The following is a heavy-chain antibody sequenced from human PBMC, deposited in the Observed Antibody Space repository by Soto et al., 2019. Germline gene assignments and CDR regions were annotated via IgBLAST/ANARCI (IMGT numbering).Heavy chain of an antibody. CDR3: AKDLEDYGDYYYGMDV. D-gene: IGHD4-17*01. CDR2: ISYDGSNK. CDR1: GFTFSSYG. J-gene: IGHJ6*02. Sequence: GGSLRLSCAASGFTFSSYGMHWVRQAPGKGLEWVAVISYDGSNKYYADSVKGRFTISRDNSKNTLYLQMNSLRAEDTAVYYCAKDLEDYGDYYYGMDVWGQGTTVTVSS. V-gene: IGHV3-30*18.